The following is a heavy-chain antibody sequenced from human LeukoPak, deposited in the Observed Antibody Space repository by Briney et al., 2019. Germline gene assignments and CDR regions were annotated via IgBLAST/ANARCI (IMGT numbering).Heavy chain of an antibody. CDR2: ISSSSSYI. J-gene: IGHJ6*03. D-gene: IGHD1-26*01. V-gene: IGHV3-21*01. Sequence: PGGSLRLSCAASGFTFSSYSMNWVRQAPGKGLEWVSSISSSSSYIYYADSVKGRFTISRDNAKNSLYLQMNSLRAEDTAVYYCARETDIVGATTAYYYYMDVWGKGTTVTVSS. CDR1: GFTFSSYS. CDR3: ARETDIVGATTAYYYYMDV.